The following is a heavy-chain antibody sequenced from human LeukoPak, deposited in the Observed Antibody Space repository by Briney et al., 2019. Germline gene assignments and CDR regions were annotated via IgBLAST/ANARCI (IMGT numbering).Heavy chain of an antibody. V-gene: IGHV4-4*07. CDR3: ARGRAAAGLRYFDY. CDR2: IYTSGST. J-gene: IGHJ4*02. CDR1: GDSSSSYS. D-gene: IGHD6-13*01. Sequence: SETLSLTCTVSGDSSSSYSWSWIRQPAGKGLEYLGRIYTSGSTNYNPSLKSRVTMSIDTSKNQFSLKLSSVTAADTAVYYCARGRAAAGLRYFDYWGQGTLVTVSS.